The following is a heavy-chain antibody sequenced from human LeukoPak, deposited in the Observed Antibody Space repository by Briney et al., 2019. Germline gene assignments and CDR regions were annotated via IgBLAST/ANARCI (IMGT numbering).Heavy chain of an antibody. CDR2: ISGSGGST. D-gene: IGHD3-9*01. J-gene: IGHJ4*02. CDR3: VKVLGAGRDYCDILTGYYWGSDY. V-gene: IGHV3-23*01. CDR1: GFTFSSYA. Sequence: GGSLRLSCAASGFTFSSYAMSWVRQAPGKGLEWVSAISGSGGSTYYADSVKGRFTISRDNSKNTLYLQMNSLRAEDTAVYYCVKVLGAGRDYCDILTGYYWGSDYWGQGTLVTVSS.